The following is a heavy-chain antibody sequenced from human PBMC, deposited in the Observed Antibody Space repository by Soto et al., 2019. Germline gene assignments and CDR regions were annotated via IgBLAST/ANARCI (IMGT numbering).Heavy chain of an antibody. J-gene: IGHJ4*02. D-gene: IGHD5-12*01. CDR3: ASLGLYSGYVVDY. CDR1: GGSFSDYY. CDR2: INHSGST. Sequence: QVQLQQWGAGLLKPSETLSLTCAVYGGSFSDYYWSWIRQPPGKGLEWIGEINHSGSTNYNPSLKSRVTISVDTSKNQFSLKLSSVTAADTAVYYCASLGLYSGYVVDYWGQGTLVTVSS. V-gene: IGHV4-34*01.